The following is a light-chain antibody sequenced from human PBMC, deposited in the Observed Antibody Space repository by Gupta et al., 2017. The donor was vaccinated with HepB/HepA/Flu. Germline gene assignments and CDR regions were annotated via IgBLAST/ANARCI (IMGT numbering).Light chain of an antibody. CDR2: DAS. Sequence: EIVLTQSPATLSLSLGQRTTLSCRASKSVSNYLAWYQQKPGQPPRLLIYDASNRGAGSPARFSGSGDGKEVTLTISSREQEDFGCYYCQQRGNCSPLPFGQGTLMDIK. J-gene: IGKJ5*01. V-gene: IGKV3-11*01. CDR1: KSVSNY. CDR3: QQRGNCSPLP.